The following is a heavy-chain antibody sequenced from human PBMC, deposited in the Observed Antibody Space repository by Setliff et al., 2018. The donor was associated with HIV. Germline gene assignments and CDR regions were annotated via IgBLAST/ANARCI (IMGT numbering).Heavy chain of an antibody. J-gene: IGHJ3*01. V-gene: IGHV3-23*01. D-gene: IGHD3-22*01. Sequence: LRLSCVASGLTFSSYSMNWVRQAPGRGLEWVSLIQSGGIIYYADSVKGRFTISRDNSNNTLSLQMSSLRAEDTALYYCAKLDYYDYSGSWARKVAIDFWGRGTMVTVSS. CDR1: GLTFSSYS. CDR2: IQSGGII. CDR3: AKLDYYDYSGSWARKVAIDF.